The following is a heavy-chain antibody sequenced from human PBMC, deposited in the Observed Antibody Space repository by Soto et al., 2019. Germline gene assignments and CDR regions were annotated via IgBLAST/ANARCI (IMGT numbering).Heavy chain of an antibody. D-gene: IGHD6-13*01. CDR1: GYTFTSYG. CDR3: ARDHSSSWYYVYYYYGMDV. CDR2: ISAYNGNT. J-gene: IGHJ6*02. Sequence: ASVKVSCKASGYTFTSYGISWVRQAPGQGLEWMGWISAYNGNTNYAQKLQGRVTMTTDTSTSTAYMEQMSLKSDDTAVYYCARDHSSSWYYVYYYYGMDVWGQGTTVTVSS. V-gene: IGHV1-18*04.